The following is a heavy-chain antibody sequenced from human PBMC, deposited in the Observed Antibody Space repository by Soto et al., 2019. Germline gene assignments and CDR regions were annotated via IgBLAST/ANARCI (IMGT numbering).Heavy chain of an antibody. CDR2: LYWDDDK. CDR3: AHSSGRSGDY. Sequence: QITLKESGPTLVKPTQTLTLTCTFSGFSLTTSGVGVGWIRQPPGKALEWLALLYWDDDKRYSPSLKSRLTITMDPSNTQVVLTMANMDPVVTGTYFCAHSSGRSGDYWGQGTLVTVSS. V-gene: IGHV2-5*02. J-gene: IGHJ4*02. CDR1: GFSLTTSGVG. D-gene: IGHD3-10*01.